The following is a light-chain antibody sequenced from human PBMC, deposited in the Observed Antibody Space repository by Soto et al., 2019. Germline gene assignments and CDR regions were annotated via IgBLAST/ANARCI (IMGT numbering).Light chain of an antibody. J-gene: IGKJ1*01. CDR2: KAS. Sequence: DIQMTQSPSTLSGSVGDRVTITCRASQTISSWLAWYQQKPGKAPKLLLYKASTLKSGVPSRFSGSGSGTEFTLTISSLQPDDFANYYCQHYNSYSEAFGQGTKVEL. V-gene: IGKV1-5*03. CDR1: QTISSW. CDR3: QHYNSYSEA.